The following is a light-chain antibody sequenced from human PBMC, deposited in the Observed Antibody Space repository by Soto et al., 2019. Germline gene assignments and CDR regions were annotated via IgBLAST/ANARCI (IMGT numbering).Light chain of an antibody. J-gene: IGLJ2*01. CDR3: TSYTGNSGVV. V-gene: IGLV2-14*03. CDR2: DVT. Sequence: QSALTQPASVSGSPGQSITISCTGNRSDIGDYNYAWYQQHPGKAPKLIIYDVTNRPSGVSNRFSGSKSGDTASLTISGLQAEDEADYHCTSYTGNSGVVFGGGTKVTVL. CDR1: RSDIGDYNY.